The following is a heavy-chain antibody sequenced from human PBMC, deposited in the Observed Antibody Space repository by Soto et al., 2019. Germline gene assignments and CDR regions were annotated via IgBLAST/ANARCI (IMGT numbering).Heavy chain of an antibody. Sequence: ASEKVSCKASGYTFTSYDINWVRQATGQGLEWMGWMNPNSGNTGYAQKFQGRVTMTRNTSISTAYMELSSLRSEDTAVYYCARRLPLGYCTNGVCYTWFDPWGQGTLVTVSS. V-gene: IGHV1-8*01. CDR3: ARRLPLGYCTNGVCYTWFDP. CDR1: GYTFTSYD. D-gene: IGHD2-8*01. CDR2: MNPNSGNT. J-gene: IGHJ5*02.